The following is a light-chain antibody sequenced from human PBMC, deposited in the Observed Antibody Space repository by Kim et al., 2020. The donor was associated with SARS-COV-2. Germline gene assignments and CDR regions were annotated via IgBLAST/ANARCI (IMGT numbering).Light chain of an antibody. V-gene: IGLV10-54*01. CDR1: SNNVGDEG. Sequence: QAGLTQPPSVSKGLRETATLTCTGNSNNVGDEGAGWLQQHQGNPPKLLFYRNNNRPSGISERLSASRSGNTASLTITGLQPEDEADYYCSAWDRSLGAWVFGGGTQLTVL. CDR2: RNN. J-gene: IGLJ2*01. CDR3: SAWDRSLGAWV.